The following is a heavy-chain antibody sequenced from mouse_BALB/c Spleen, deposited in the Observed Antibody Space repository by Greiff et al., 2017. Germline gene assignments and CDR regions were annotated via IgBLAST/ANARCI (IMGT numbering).Heavy chain of an antibody. CDR1: GFTFSSFG. V-gene: IGHV5-17*02. CDR3: ARERDYYGSSYDYYAMDY. Sequence: EVMLVESGGGLVQPGGSRKLSCAASGFTFSSFGMHWVRQAPEKGLEWVAYISSGSSTIYYADTVKGRFTISRDNPKNTLFLQMTSLRSEDTAMYYCARERDYYGSSYDYYAMDYWGQGTSVTVSS. D-gene: IGHD1-1*01. J-gene: IGHJ4*01. CDR2: ISSGSSTI.